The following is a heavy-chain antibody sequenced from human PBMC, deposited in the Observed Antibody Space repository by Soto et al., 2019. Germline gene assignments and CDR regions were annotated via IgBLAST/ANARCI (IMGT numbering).Heavy chain of an antibody. CDR2: SRNKANSYST. CDR1: GLTFSDHY. D-gene: IGHD5-18*01. CDR3: ASPGGGYSYHS. V-gene: IGHV3-72*01. J-gene: IGHJ4*02. Sequence: EVQLVESGGDLVQPGGSLRLSCVASGLTFSDHYMDWVRQTPGKGLEWVGRSRNKANSYSTEYAASVKDRFIISRDDSKDSLYLQMNSLKTEETAVYYCASPGGGYSYHSWGQVTLVSVSS.